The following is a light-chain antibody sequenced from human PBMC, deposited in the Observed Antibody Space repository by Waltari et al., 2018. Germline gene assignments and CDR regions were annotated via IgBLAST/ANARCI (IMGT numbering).Light chain of an antibody. Sequence: QSALTQPASVSGSPGQSITISCTGTSSDVGDYNLVSWYQQPPGKAPKLMIYEVRQRPSGVSNRFSGSKSGNTASLTISGLQPEDETDYYCCSYAGHSTYVFGTGTKVTVL. V-gene: IGLV2-23*02. CDR1: SSDVGDYNL. CDR2: EVR. CDR3: CSYAGHSTYV. J-gene: IGLJ1*01.